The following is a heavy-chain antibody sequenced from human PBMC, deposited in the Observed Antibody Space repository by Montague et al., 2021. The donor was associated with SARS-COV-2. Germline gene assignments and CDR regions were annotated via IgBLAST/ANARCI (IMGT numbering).Heavy chain of an antibody. J-gene: IGHJ4*02. V-gene: IGHV4-4*07. CDR1: GSISGYY. CDR3: ASSHCGGDCY. D-gene: IGHD2-21*02. Sequence: SETLSLTCTVSGSISGYYWTWIRQSAVKGLEWIGRISSSWGIAYXASLKSRFTMSLDTSKIQLSLKLSSVTAADPAVYYCASSHCGGDCYSGQGTLVTVSS. CDR2: ISSSWGI.